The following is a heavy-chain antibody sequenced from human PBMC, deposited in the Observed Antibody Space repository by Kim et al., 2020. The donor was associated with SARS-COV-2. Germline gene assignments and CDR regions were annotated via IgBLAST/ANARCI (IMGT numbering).Heavy chain of an antibody. Sequence: YNPSLKSRVTISVDTSKNQFSLKLSSVTAADTAVYYCARENSSSWGAFDIWGQGTMVTVSS. D-gene: IGHD6-13*01. V-gene: IGHV4-31*02. J-gene: IGHJ3*02. CDR3: ARENSSSWGAFDI.